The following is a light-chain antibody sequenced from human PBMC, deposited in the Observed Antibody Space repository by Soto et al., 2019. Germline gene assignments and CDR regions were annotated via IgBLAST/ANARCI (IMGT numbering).Light chain of an antibody. Sequence: DIQMTQSPSTLSASIGDRVTITCRASQTINNWLAWYQQKPGKAPNLLIYHASNLETGVPSRFSGSGFGPEVTLPISSRQPDDFATYYCQHYNSYPWTFGQGTKVEIK. CDR1: QTINNW. J-gene: IGKJ1*01. V-gene: IGKV1-5*01. CDR3: QHYNSYPWT. CDR2: HAS.